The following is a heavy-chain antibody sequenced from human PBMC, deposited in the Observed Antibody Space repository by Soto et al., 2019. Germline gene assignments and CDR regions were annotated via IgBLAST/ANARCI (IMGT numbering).Heavy chain of an antibody. CDR1: GASIRSYA. D-gene: IGHD1-7*01. CDR2: FQYSGST. J-gene: IGHJ5*02. CDR3: AREMGTWLVNSVLDP. Sequence: QVQLQESGPGLVKPSETLSLTCTVSGASIRSYAWGWIRQRPGEGLEWIGFFQYSGSTRYNPSLKSRLTISTDTSQHQFSLRLRSVTAADTAIYYCAREMGTWLVNSVLDPWGQGTQVTVFS. V-gene: IGHV4-59*01.